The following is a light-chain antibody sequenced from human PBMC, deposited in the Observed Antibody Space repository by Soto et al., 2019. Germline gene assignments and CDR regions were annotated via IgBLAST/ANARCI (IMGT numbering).Light chain of an antibody. V-gene: IGKV4-1*01. Sequence: DIVMTQSPDSLAVSLGERATINCKSSQSILYSSNNKNYLAWYQQKPGQPPKVLIYWASTRESGVPDRFSGSRSGTDFTLTISSLQAEDVAVYYCQQYLLSPLTFGGGTNVEIK. CDR2: WAS. CDR1: QSILYSSNNKNY. CDR3: QQYLLSPLT. J-gene: IGKJ4*01.